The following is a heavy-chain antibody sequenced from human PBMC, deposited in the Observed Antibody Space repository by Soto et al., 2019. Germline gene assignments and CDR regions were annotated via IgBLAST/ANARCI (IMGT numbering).Heavy chain of an antibody. D-gene: IGHD6-19*01. CDR3: ARLLRVAVAVYYFDY. J-gene: IGHJ4*02. CDR2: IYYSGST. V-gene: IGHV4-39*01. Sequence: SETLSLTCTVSGGSISSSSYYWGWIRQPPGKGLEWIGSIYYSGSTYYNPSLKSRVTISVDTSKNQFSLKLSSVTAADTAVYYCARLLRVAVAVYYFDYWGQGTLVTVSS. CDR1: GGSISSSSYY.